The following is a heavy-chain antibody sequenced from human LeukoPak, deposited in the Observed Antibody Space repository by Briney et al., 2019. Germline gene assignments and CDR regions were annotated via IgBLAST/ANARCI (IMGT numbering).Heavy chain of an antibody. D-gene: IGHD4-17*01. CDR2: INPKNGAT. Sequence: ASVKVSCKPSGYTFTGFYIHWVRQAPGQGLQWMGWINPKNGATKYSQSFRGRVTMTRDTSIDTAYMELSSLTSDDTAIYYCARPTHRLTVTTAIDYWGQGTLVTVSS. J-gene: IGHJ4*02. V-gene: IGHV1-2*02. CDR1: GYTFTGFY. CDR3: ARPTHRLTVTTAIDY.